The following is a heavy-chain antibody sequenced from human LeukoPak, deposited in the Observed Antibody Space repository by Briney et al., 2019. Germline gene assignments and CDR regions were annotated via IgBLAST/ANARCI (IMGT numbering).Heavy chain of an antibody. CDR2: FNAEDGKP. J-gene: IGHJ3*01. Sequence: ASVTVSCKISEYTLSELSMHWVRQAPGKGLEWMGGFNAEDGKPIYAQKFQGRLTLTEDTSTDTAYMELSSLRFEDTAFYFCATRIWDADAFDLWGQGTMVTVSS. CDR3: ATRIWDADAFDL. CDR1: EYTLSELS. D-gene: IGHD3-16*01. V-gene: IGHV1-24*01.